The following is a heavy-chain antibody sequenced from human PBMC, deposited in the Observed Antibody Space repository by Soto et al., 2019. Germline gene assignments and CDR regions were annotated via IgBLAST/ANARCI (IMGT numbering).Heavy chain of an antibody. CDR2: IKQDGSEK. Sequence: HPGGSLRLSCAASGFTFSSYWMSWVRQAPGKGLEWVANIKQDGSEKYYVDSVKGRFTISRDNAKNSLYLQMNSLRAEDTAVYYCARVRKVYGFGFDYWGQGTLVTVSS. V-gene: IGHV3-7*01. J-gene: IGHJ4*02. CDR1: GFTFSSYW. D-gene: IGHD3-10*01. CDR3: ARVRKVYGFGFDY.